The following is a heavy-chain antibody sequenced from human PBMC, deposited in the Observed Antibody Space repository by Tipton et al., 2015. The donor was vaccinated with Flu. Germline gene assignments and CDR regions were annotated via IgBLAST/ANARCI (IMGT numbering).Heavy chain of an antibody. CDR3: ARDPSLGMPEYFDY. D-gene: IGHD2-2*01. V-gene: IGHV4-61*09. CDR1: GGSISSSSYY. J-gene: IGHJ4*02. CDR2: IYTSGST. Sequence: TLSLTCTVSGGSISSSSYYWTWIRQPAGKGLEWIGQIYTSGSTKYNPSLKSRVTISVDTSKNQFSLQLRSVTAADTAVYYCARDPSLGMPEYFDYWGQGTLVTASS.